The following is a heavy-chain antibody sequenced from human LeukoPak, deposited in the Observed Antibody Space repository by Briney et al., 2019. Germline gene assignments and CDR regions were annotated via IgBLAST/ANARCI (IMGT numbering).Heavy chain of an antibody. V-gene: IGHV4-38-2*02. D-gene: IGHD4-17*01. CDR1: GYSISSGYY. CDR2: IYHSGST. Sequence: SETLSLTCTVSGYSISSGYYWGWIRQPPGKGLEWIGSIYHSGSTNYNPSLKSRVTISVDTSKNQFSLKLSSVTAADTAVYYCARHLKGYGDYVLAFDIWGQGTMVTVSS. J-gene: IGHJ3*02. CDR3: ARHLKGYGDYVLAFDI.